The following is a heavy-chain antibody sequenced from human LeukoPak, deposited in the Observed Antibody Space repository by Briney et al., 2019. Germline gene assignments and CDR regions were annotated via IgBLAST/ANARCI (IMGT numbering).Heavy chain of an antibody. CDR2: ISYDGSNK. V-gene: IGHV3-30*18. J-gene: IGHJ4*02. CDR3: AKDGVDTAMVCYFDY. D-gene: IGHD5-18*01. Sequence: PGGSLRLSCAASGFTFSSYWMHWVRQAPGKGLEWVAVISYDGSNKYYADSVKGRFTISRDNSKNTLYLQMNSLRAEDTAVYYCAKDGVDTAMVCYFDYWGQGTLVTVSS. CDR1: GFTFSSYW.